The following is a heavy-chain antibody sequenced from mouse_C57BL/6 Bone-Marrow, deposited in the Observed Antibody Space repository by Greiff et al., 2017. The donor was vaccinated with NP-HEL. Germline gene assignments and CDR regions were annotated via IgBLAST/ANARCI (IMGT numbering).Heavy chain of an antibody. J-gene: IGHJ3*01. CDR1: GYTFTSYW. CDR2: IDPSASYT. Sequence: QVQLQQPGAELVKPGASVKLSCKASGYTFTSYWMQWVKQRPGQGLEWIGEIDPSASYTNYNQKFKGKATLTVDTSSSTAYMQLSSLTSEDSAVYYCARGRMVTTPFAYWGQGTLVTVSA. V-gene: IGHV1-50*01. CDR3: ARGRMVTTPFAY. D-gene: IGHD2-2*01.